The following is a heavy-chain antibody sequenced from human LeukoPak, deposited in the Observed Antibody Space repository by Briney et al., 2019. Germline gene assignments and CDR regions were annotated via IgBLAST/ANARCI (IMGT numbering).Heavy chain of an antibody. Sequence: EGSLRLSCAASGFTFSSYAMSWVRQAPGKGLEWDSAISGSGGSTYYADSVKGRFTISRDNSKNTLYLQMNSLRAEDTAVYYCAKDLGGTTNYWGQGTLVTVSS. J-gene: IGHJ4*02. CDR3: AKDLGGTTNY. V-gene: IGHV3-23*01. CDR1: GFTFSSYA. CDR2: ISGSGGST. D-gene: IGHD1-1*01.